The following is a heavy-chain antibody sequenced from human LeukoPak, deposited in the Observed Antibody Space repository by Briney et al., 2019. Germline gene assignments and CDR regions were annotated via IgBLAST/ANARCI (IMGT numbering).Heavy chain of an antibody. D-gene: IGHD3-10*01. CDR1: GGSFSGYY. Sequence: KPSETLSLTCAVYGGSFSGYYWSWIRQPPGKGLEWIGEINHSGSTKYNPSLKSRVTISVDTSKNQFSLKLSSVTAADTAVYYCASPQSSTYYYGSGSYYTRAFDIWGQGTMVTVPS. J-gene: IGHJ3*02. CDR3: ASPQSSTYYYGSGSYYTRAFDI. V-gene: IGHV4-34*01. CDR2: INHSGST.